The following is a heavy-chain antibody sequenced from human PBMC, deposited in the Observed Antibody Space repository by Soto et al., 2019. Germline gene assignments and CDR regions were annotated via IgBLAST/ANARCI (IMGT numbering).Heavy chain of an antibody. CDR3: ARATSHRWLQPFDY. CDR2: IYPGDSDT. CDR1: GDNFASYW. Sequence: PEESLKISCKGSGDNFASYWIGGVRQKPGKGLEWMGIIYPGDSDTRYSPSFEGHVTISADKSTSTAYMQWSSLGASDTAIYYCARATSHRWLQPFDYRGPTTL. D-gene: IGHD1-1*01. V-gene: IGHV5-51*01. J-gene: IGHJ4*02.